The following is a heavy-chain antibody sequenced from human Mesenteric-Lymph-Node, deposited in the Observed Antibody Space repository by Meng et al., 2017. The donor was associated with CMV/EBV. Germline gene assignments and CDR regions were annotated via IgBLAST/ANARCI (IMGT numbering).Heavy chain of an antibody. CDR1: GFTFSSYG. CDR3: AKDKPVSYYDGSGIDY. CDR2: IRYDGSNK. D-gene: IGHD3-22*01. V-gene: IGHV3-30*02. J-gene: IGHJ4*02. Sequence: GESLKISCAASGFTFSSYGMHWVRQAPGKGLEWVAFIRYDGSNKYYADSVKGRFTISRDNSKNTLYLQMNSLRAEDTAVYYCAKDKPVSYYDGSGIDYWGQGTLVTVSS.